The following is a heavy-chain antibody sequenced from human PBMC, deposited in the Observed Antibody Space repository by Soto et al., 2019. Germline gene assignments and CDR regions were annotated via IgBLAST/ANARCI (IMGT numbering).Heavy chain of an antibody. CDR2: IIPILGIA. D-gene: IGHD3-16*01. J-gene: IGHJ6*03. V-gene: IGHV1-69*02. CDR1: GGTFSSYT. Sequence: QVQLVQSGAEVKKPGSSVKVSCKASGGTFSSYTISWVRQAPGQGLEWMGRIIPILGIANYAQKYQGRVTITADKSTSTAYMELSSLRSEDTALYYCATVGVWAGYYYYYMDVWGKGTTVTVSS. CDR3: ATVGVWAGYYYYYMDV.